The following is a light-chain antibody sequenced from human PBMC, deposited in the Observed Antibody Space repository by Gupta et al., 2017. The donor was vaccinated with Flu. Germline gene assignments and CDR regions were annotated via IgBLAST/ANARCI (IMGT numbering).Light chain of an antibody. CDR1: QSIDSY. CDR3: QQTVSIPIT. Sequence: DIQMTQSPSSLSTFIGDRLTITCRASQSIDSYLNWFQQKPGRAPKLLIYGASILQSGVPSRFIGSGSGSDFTLTISKLQPEDFATYYCQQTVSIPITFGGGTKVEI. J-gene: IGKJ4*01. V-gene: IGKV1-39*01. CDR2: GAS.